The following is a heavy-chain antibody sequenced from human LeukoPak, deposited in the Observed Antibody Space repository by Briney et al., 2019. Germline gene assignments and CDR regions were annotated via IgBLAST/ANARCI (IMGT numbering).Heavy chain of an antibody. Sequence: ASVKVTCKASGYTFTGYYIHWVRQAPGQGLEWMGWINPNTGGTNYAQKFQGRITMTSDTSISTAYMELSRLRADDTAVYYCARDNYYDSSGYYSYWGQGTLVTVSS. CDR2: INPNTGGT. CDR3: ARDNYYDSSGYYSY. J-gene: IGHJ4*02. CDR1: GYTFTGYY. V-gene: IGHV1-2*02. D-gene: IGHD3-22*01.